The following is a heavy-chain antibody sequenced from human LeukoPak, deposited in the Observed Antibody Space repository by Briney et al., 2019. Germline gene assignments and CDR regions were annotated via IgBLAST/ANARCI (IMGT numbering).Heavy chain of an antibody. Sequence: GGSLRLSCAASGFTFSSYWMSWVRQAPGKGLEWVANIKQDGSEKYYVDSVKGRFTISRDNAKNSLYLQMNSMRAEDTAVDYCARGGVWYYDSSGYSFLGYWGQGTLVTVSS. CDR3: ARGGVWYYDSSGYSFLGY. CDR1: GFTFSSYW. J-gene: IGHJ4*02. D-gene: IGHD3-22*01. CDR2: IKQDGSEK. V-gene: IGHV3-7*01.